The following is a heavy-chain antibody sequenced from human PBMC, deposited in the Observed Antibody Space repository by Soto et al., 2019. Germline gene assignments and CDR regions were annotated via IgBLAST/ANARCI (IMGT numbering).Heavy chain of an antibody. CDR1: GFTFSSYA. J-gene: IGHJ4*02. V-gene: IGHV3-23*01. D-gene: IGHD3-10*01. CDR3: ALAGYYYGSGSYYFVDFDY. CDR2: IKESGGST. Sequence: GGSLRLSCAASGFTFSSYAMSWVRQAPGKGLEWVSNIKESGGSTYYADSVKGRFTISRDNSKNTLYLQMNSLRAEDTAVYYCALAGYYYGSGSYYFVDFDYWSQGTLVTVSS.